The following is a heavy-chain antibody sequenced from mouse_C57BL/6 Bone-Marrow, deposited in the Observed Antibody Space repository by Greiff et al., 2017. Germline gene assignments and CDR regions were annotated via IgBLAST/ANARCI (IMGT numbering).Heavy chain of an antibody. Sequence: EVQLQQSGPELVKPGASVKIPCKASGYTFTDYNMDWVKQSHGKSLEWIGDINPNNGGTIYNQKFKGKATLTVDKSSSTAYMELRSLTSEDTAVYYGARPYYYGSSYERFAYWGQGTLVTVSA. CDR3: ARPYYYGSSYERFAY. CDR2: INPNNGGT. CDR1: GYTFTDYN. D-gene: IGHD1-1*01. V-gene: IGHV1-18*01. J-gene: IGHJ3*01.